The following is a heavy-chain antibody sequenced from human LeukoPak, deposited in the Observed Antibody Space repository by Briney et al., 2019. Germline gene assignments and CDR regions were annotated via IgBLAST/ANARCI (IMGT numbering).Heavy chain of an antibody. J-gene: IGHJ4*02. CDR2: IKSKTDGGTT. D-gene: IGHD6-19*01. V-gene: IGHV3-15*01. Sequence: PGGSLRLSCAASGFTFSNAWMSWVRQAPGKGLEWVGRIKSKTDGGTTDYATPVKGRFTISIDDSKNTLYLQMNSLKTEDTAVDYCTQTGYSSGWYPPPVDYWGQGTLVTVSS. CDR1: GFTFSNAW. CDR3: TQTGYSSGWYPPPVDY.